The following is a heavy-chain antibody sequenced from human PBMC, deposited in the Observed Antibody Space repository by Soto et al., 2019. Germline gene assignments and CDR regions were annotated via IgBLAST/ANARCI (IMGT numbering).Heavy chain of an antibody. CDR2: ISSSGSTI. Sequence: GGSLRLSCAASGFTLSSYEMNWVRQAPGMGLEWVSYISSSGSTIYYAASVKGRFTISRDNAKNSLYLQMNSLRAEDTAVYYCARDSIPPYYYDSSGYYYNWYFDLWGRGTLVTVSS. D-gene: IGHD3-22*01. V-gene: IGHV3-48*03. CDR3: ARDSIPPYYYDSSGYYYNWYFDL. CDR1: GFTLSSYE. J-gene: IGHJ2*01.